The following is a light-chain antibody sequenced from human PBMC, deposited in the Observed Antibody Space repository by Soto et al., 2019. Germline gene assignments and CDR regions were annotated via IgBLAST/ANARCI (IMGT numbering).Light chain of an antibody. J-gene: IGKJ1*01. V-gene: IGKV3-20*01. CDR3: QKYGSSPET. CDR2: GAS. CDR1: QSVSSNY. Sequence: EVVLTQSPVTLSLSPGERATLSCRASQSVSSNYLAWYQQKPGQAHRLFIYGASSRATGIPDRFSGSGSGTDFTLTISRLEPEEFAVYYCQKYGSSPETVGQGTKVDIK.